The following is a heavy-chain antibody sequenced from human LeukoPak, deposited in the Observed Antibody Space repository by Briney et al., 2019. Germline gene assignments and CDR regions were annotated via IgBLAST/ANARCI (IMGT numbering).Heavy chain of an antibody. J-gene: IGHJ4*02. CDR2: IIPILGIA. V-gene: IGHV1-69*04. CDR3: ASGIAAAGTPFDY. D-gene: IGHD6-13*01. CDR1: GGTFSSYA. Sequence: ASVKVSCKASGGTFSSYAISWVRQAPGQGLEWMGRIIPILGIANYAQKFQGRGTITADKSTSTAYMELSSLRSEDTAVYYCASGIAAAGTPFDYWGQGTLVTVSS.